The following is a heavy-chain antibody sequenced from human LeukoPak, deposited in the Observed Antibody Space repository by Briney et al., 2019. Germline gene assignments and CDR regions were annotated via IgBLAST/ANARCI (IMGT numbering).Heavy chain of an antibody. J-gene: IGHJ4*02. CDR3: ARGYSSGSLDY. V-gene: IGHV3-74*01. Sequence: GGSLRLSCAASGFSFSDYWMHWVRQAPGEGLVWVSRINSDGSSTSYADSVKGRFTISRDNAKNTLYLQMNSLRAVDTAVYYCARGYSSGSLDYWGQGTLVTVSS. D-gene: IGHD5-18*01. CDR2: INSDGSST. CDR1: GFSFSDYW.